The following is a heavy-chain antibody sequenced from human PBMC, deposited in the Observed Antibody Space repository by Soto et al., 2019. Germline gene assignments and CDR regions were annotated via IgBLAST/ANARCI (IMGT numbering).Heavy chain of an antibody. J-gene: IGHJ4*02. D-gene: IGHD4-17*01. CDR3: GHMDTTVTRR. V-gene: IGHV2-5*02. CDR2: IYWDDDK. Sequence: QITLKESGPTLVKPTQTLTLTCTFSGFSLSTSGVGVCWIRQPPGKALEWLALIYWDDDKGYSPSLKSRLTITKDTSKNQVVLTMTNMDPVDKATYYCGHMDTTVTRRWGQGILVTVSS. CDR1: GFSLSTSGVG.